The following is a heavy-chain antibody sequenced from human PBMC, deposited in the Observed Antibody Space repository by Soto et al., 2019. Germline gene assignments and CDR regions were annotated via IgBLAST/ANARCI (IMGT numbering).Heavy chain of an antibody. J-gene: IGHJ4*02. CDR1: GITFNRYY. CDR2: INLDGSET. V-gene: IGHV3-7*01. Sequence: GGSLRLSCADSGITFNRYYMSWLRQAPGKGPEWVATINLDGSETFYVDSVKGRFTLSRDNAKKSLYLQMNTLRAEDTAVYYCAREARATFDYLGKGTEVTVSS. CDR3: AREARATFDY.